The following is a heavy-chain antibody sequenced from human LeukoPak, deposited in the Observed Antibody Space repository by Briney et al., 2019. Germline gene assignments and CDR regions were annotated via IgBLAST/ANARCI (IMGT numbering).Heavy chain of an antibody. CDR1: GGTFSSYA. J-gene: IGHJ5*02. V-gene: IGHV1-69*05. Sequence: GASVKVSCKASGGTFSSYAISWVRQAPGQGLEWMGGIIPIFGTANYAQKFQGRVTITTDESTSTAYMELSSLRSEDTAVYYCARHGGVQLWFGGDNWFDPWGQGTLVTVSS. CDR2: IIPIFGTA. D-gene: IGHD3-10*01. CDR3: ARHGGVQLWFGGDNWFDP.